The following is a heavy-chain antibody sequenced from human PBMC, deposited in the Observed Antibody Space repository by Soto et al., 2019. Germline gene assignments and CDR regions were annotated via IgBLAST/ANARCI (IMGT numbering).Heavy chain of an antibody. D-gene: IGHD3-9*01. CDR1: GFTFSSYW. Sequence: GGSLRLSCAASGFTFSSYWMSWVRQAPGKGLEWVANIKQDGSEKYYVDSVKGRFTISRDNAKNSLYLQMNSLRAEDTAVYYCARAYYDILTGYYQFDYWGQGTLVTVSS. CDR2: IKQDGSEK. J-gene: IGHJ4*02. CDR3: ARAYYDILTGYYQFDY. V-gene: IGHV3-7*01.